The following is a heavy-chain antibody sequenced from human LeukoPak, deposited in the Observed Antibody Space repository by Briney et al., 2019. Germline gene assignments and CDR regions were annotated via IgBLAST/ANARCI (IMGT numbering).Heavy chain of an antibody. CDR1: GVTFSNYA. J-gene: IGHJ4*02. CDR2: IIPIFDTA. V-gene: IGHV1-69*13. D-gene: IGHD5-12*01. CDR3: ARGDSAYDLFGHIDY. Sequence: SVKLSCTASGVTFSNYAISWVRQAPGQGLEWMSGIIPIFDTANYAQKFQGRVTITADESTSTAYMEMSSLRAEDTAVYYCARGDSAYDLFGHIDYWGQGTLVTVSS.